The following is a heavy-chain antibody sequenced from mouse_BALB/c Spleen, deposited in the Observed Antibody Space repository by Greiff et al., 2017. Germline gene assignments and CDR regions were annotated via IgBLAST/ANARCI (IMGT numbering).Heavy chain of an antibody. CDR2: ISSGGSYT. V-gene: IGHV5-6*02. Sequence: EVKVVESGGDLVKPGGSLKLSCAASGFTFSSYGMSWVRQTPDKRLEWVATISSGGSYTYYPDSVKGRFTISRDNAKNTLYLQMSSLKSEDTAMYYCARRTVVAGDYFDYWGQGTTLTVSS. D-gene: IGHD1-1*01. J-gene: IGHJ2*01. CDR3: ARRTVVAGDYFDY. CDR1: GFTFSSYG.